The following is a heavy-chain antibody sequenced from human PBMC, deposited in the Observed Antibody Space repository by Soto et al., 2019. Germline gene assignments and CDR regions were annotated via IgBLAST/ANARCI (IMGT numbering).Heavy chain of an antibody. CDR3: ARLDRSTSKIGV. CDR2: IHHNATA. Sequence: QVQLQESGPGLLKPSETLSLTCTLSGDSVSSGASHCTWIRQSPGKGLEWIGYIHHNATADCNLSLQSRVSISVDTSKNQFSLKLTSATTADTAVYYRARLDRSTSKIGVWGPGTNVTGSS. J-gene: IGHJ3*01. CDR1: GDSVSSGASH. V-gene: IGHV4-61*08. D-gene: IGHD3-22*01.